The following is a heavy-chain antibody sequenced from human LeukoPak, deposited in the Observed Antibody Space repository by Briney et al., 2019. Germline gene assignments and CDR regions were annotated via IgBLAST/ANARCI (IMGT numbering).Heavy chain of an antibody. CDR2: INHSGST. V-gene: IGHV4-34*01. CDR3: ARVPRYYYDSSGHNWFDP. D-gene: IGHD3-22*01. J-gene: IGHJ5*02. Sequence: SETLSLSCAVYGGSLSGYYWSWIRQPPGKGLEWMGEINHSGSTNYNPYLKSQVTISVDTSKNQFSLKLSSVTAADTAVYYCARVPRYYYDSSGHNWFDPWGQGTLVTVSS. CDR1: GGSLSGYY.